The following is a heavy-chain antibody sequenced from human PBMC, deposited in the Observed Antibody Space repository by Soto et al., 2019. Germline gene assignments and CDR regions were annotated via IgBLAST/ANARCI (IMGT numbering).Heavy chain of an antibody. V-gene: IGHV3-7*05. J-gene: IGHJ6*02. CDR1: GFTFSSYW. CDR3: AREYCDFWSGYYDYYGMDV. Sequence: QPGGSLRLSCAASGFTFSSYWMSWVRQAPGKGLEWVANIKQDGSEKYYVDSVKGRFTISRDNAKNSLYLQMNSLRAEDTAVYYYAREYCDFWSGYYDYYGMDVWGQGTTVTVSS. CDR2: IKQDGSEK. D-gene: IGHD3-3*01.